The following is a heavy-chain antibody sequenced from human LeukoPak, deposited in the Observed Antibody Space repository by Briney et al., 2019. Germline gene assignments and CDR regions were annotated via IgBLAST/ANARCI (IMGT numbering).Heavy chain of an antibody. CDR2: IGYGGSDK. CDR1: GFTFSSYG. CDR3: ARFASIAGDY. J-gene: IGHJ4*02. Sequence: GGSLRLSCAASGFTFSSYGMHWVRQAPGKGLEWVTFIGYGGSDKFYADSVKGRFTISRDNSKNTAYLQMNSLRAEDTAVYYCARFASIAGDYWGQGTLVTVSS. D-gene: IGHD6-6*01. V-gene: IGHV3-30*02.